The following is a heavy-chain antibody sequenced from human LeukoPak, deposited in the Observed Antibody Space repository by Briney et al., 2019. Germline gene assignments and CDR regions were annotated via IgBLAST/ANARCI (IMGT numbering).Heavy chain of an antibody. J-gene: IGHJ4*02. CDR1: GFTFSSYD. CDR2: IGTAGDT. V-gene: IGHV3-13*01. CDR3: ARARPLDGDYSPLDY. Sequence: PGGSLRLSCAASGFTFSSYDMHWVRQATGKGLEWVSAIGTAGDTYYPGSVKGRFTISRENAKNSLYLQMNSLRAGDTAVYYCARARPLDGDYSPLDYWGQGTLVTVSS. D-gene: IGHD4-17*01.